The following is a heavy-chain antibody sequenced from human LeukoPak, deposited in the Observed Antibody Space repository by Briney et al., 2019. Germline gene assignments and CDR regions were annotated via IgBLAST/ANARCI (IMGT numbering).Heavy chain of an antibody. CDR3: AKARYQRYYYGMDV. CDR2: ITGSGDST. V-gene: IGHV3-23*01. D-gene: IGHD3-9*01. Sequence: GGSLRLSCAASGFTFSSYAMNWVRQAPGKGLEWVSAITGSGDSTYYADSVKGRFTISRDNSKNTLYLQMNSQRAEDTAVYYCAKARYQRYYYGMDVWGQGTTVTVSS. J-gene: IGHJ6*02. CDR1: GFTFSSYA.